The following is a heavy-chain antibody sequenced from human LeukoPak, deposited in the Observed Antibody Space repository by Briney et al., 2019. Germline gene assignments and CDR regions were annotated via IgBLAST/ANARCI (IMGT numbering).Heavy chain of an antibody. Sequence: SETLSLTCAVYGGSFSGNYWTLIRQTPGRGLEWIGESSPTGDITGYNPSLKGRATISVDSSRNQFSLKLTSVTAADTGVYYCARVPDFIARPCDSWGPGTLVTVSS. CDR1: GGSFSGNY. CDR3: ARVPDFIARPCDS. V-gene: IGHV4-34*01. D-gene: IGHD2-21*01. J-gene: IGHJ4*02. CDR2: SSPTGDIT.